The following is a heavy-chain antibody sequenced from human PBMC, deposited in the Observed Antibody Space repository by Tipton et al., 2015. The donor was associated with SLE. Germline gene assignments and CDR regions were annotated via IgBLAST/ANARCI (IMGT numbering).Heavy chain of an antibody. Sequence: TLSLTCTVSGGSISSYYWSWIRQPPGKGLEWIGYIYYSGSTNYNPSLKSRVTISVDTSKKQFSLKLSSVTAADTAVYYCARDYGYCSSTSCYPWYFDLWGRGTLVTVSS. V-gene: IGHV4-59*01. J-gene: IGHJ2*01. D-gene: IGHD2-2*01. CDR1: GGSISSYY. CDR2: IYYSGST. CDR3: ARDYGYCSSTSCYPWYFDL.